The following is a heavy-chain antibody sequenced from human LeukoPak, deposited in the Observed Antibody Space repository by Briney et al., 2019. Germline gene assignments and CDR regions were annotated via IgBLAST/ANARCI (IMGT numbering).Heavy chain of an antibody. V-gene: IGHV4-59*01. CDR3: ARTNYGGNSIYYYYMDV. D-gene: IGHD4-23*01. CDR2: IYYSESS. J-gene: IGHJ6*03. Sequence: SETLSLTCTVSYGSISSYYWSWIRQPPGKGLEWIGNIYYSESSNYNPSLKTRVTISADTSKNQFSLKLSSVTAAATAVYFCARTNYGGNSIYYYYMDVWGKGTTVTVSS. CDR1: YGSISSYY.